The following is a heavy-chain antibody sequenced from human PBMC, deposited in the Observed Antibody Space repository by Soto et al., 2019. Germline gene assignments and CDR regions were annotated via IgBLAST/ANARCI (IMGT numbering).Heavy chain of an antibody. CDR2: IYYTGST. Sequence: GPGLVKPSQTLSLTCTVSGGSISSGGYYWSWIRQHPGKGLEWIGYIYYTGSTYYNPSLKSRVTISVDTSKNQFSLKLSSVTAADTAVYYCATLYMVRGVRTFDYWGQGTLVTVSS. CDR3: ATLYMVRGVRTFDY. V-gene: IGHV4-31*03. CDR1: GGSISSGGYY. J-gene: IGHJ4*02. D-gene: IGHD3-10*01.